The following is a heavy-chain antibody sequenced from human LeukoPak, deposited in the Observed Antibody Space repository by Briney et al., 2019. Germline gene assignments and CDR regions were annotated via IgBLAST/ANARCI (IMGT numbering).Heavy chain of an antibody. CDR2: INHSGST. CDR1: GGSFSGYY. V-gene: IGHV4-34*01. J-gene: IGHJ1*01. Sequence: SETLSLTCAVYGGSFSGYYWVWIRQPPGKGLEWIGEINHSGSTNYNPSLKSRVTISVDTSKNQFSLKLSSVTAADTAVYYCASGRGSEYCQHWGQGTLVTVSS. CDR3: ASGRGSEYCQH.